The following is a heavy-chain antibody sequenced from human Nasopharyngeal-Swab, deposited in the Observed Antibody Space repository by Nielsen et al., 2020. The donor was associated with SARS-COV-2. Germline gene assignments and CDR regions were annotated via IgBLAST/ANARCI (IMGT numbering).Heavy chain of an antibody. J-gene: IGHJ4*02. Sequence: GGSLRLSCAASGFIFDDYATNWVRQAPGKGLEWVSGITWNGGSIGYAESVKGRFTISRDSAKNSLYLQMNSLRAEDTALYYCARDKSSTVTTFDYWGQGTLVTVSS. CDR3: ARDKSSTVTTFDY. D-gene: IGHD4-17*01. CDR2: ITWNGGSI. CDR1: GFIFDDYA. V-gene: IGHV3-20*04.